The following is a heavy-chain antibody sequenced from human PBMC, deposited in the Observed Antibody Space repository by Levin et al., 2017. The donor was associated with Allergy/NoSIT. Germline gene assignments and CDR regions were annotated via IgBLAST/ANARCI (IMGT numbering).Heavy chain of an antibody. J-gene: IGHJ4*02. V-gene: IGHV3-7*01. CDR1: GFTFSSYW. Sequence: GGSLRLSCAASGFTFSSYWMSWVRQAPGKGLEWVANLKQDGSEKYYVYSVKGRFTISRDNAENSLYLQMNSLRAEDTAVYYCARVRGGASTSTAFDYWGQGTLVTVSS. CDR3: ARVRGGASTSTAFDY. CDR2: LKQDGSEK. D-gene: IGHD2-2*01.